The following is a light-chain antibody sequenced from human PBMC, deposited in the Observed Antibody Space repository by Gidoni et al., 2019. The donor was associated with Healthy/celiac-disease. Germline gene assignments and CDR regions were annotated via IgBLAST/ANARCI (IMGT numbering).Light chain of an antibody. CDR3: QQRYSTLIT. CDR1: QSISSY. CDR2: AAS. J-gene: IGKJ5*01. V-gene: IGKV1-39*01. Sequence: DIKMTQSPSSLSASVGDRVTITCRASQSISSYLNWYQQKPGKAPKLLIYAASSLQSGVPSRFSGSGSGTDFTLTISSLQPEDFATYYCQQRYSTLITFGQGTRLEIK.